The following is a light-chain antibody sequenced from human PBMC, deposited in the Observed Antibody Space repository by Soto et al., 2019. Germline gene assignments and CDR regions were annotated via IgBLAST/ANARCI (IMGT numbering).Light chain of an antibody. Sequence: AIRMTQSPSSFSASTGDRVTITCRASQDISSYLAWYQLKPGKAPNLLIYDASTLQSGDPSKFSGSGSGTDFTLTISCLESEDFATYYCQQYYNYPWAFGQGTKVEIK. J-gene: IGKJ1*01. CDR1: QDISSY. CDR3: QQYYNYPWA. V-gene: IGKV1-8*01. CDR2: DAS.